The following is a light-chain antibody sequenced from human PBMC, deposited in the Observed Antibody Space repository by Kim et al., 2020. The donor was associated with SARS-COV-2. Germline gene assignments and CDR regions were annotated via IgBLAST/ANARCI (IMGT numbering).Light chain of an antibody. V-gene: IGLV2-11*01. CDR2: DVS. J-gene: IGLJ2*01. Sequence: GQSVTHSCTGTSSDVGGYNYVSWYQQHPGKAPKLMIYDVSKRPSGVPDCFSGSKSSNTASLTISGLQAEDEADYYCCSYAGSYGVVFGGGTQLTVL. CDR1: SSDVGGYNY. CDR3: CSYAGSYGVV.